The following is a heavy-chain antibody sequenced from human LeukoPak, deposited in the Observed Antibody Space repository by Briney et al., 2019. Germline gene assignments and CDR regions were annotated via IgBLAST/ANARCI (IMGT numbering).Heavy chain of an antibody. D-gene: IGHD5-18*01. CDR3: ARDREGYSYGSGGDY. V-gene: IGHV1-69*04. J-gene: IGHJ4*02. CDR2: IIPILGIA. CDR1: GYTFTSYD. Sequence: SVKVSCKAAGYTFTSYDINWVRQAPGQGLEWMGRIIPILGIANYAQKFQGRVTITADKSTSTAYMELSSLRSEDTAVYYCARDREGYSYGSGGDYWGQGTLVTVSS.